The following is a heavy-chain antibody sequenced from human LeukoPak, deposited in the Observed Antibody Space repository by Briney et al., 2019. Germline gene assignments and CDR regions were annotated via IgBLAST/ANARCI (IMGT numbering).Heavy chain of an antibody. CDR3: AKVRGTGSYYIDYFDY. J-gene: IGHJ4*02. D-gene: IGHD3-10*01. V-gene: IGHV3-23*01. CDR2: ISHSGDST. Sequence: GGSLRLSCAASGFSFSSYAMSWVRQAPGKGLEWVSAISHSGDSTYYADSVMGRFTISRDNSKNTLYLQMNSLRAEDTAVYYCAKVRGTGSYYIDYFDYWGQGTLVTVSS. CDR1: GFSFSSYA.